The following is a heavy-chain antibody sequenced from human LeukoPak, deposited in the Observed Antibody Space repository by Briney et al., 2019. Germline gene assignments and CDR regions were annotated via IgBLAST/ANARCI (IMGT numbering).Heavy chain of an antibody. CDR2: ISSSSSYI. D-gene: IGHD4-17*01. Sequence: PGGSLRLSCAASGFTFSSYSMNWVRQAPGKGLEWVSSISSSSSYIYYADSVKGRFTISRDNAKNSLYLQMNSLRAEDTAVYYCAREDYGDYSGPAHYYYYMDVWGKGTTVTVSS. CDR3: AREDYGDYSGPAHYYYYMDV. V-gene: IGHV3-21*01. J-gene: IGHJ6*03. CDR1: GFTFSSYS.